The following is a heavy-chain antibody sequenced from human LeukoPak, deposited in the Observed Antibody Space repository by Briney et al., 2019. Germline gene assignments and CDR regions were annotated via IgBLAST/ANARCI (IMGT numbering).Heavy chain of an antibody. D-gene: IGHD4-17*01. Sequence: PGGSLRLSCAASGFTFSSYSMNWVRQAPGKGLEWVSSISSSSSYIYYADSVKGRFTISRDNAKNSLYLQMNSLRAEDTAVYYCAKPLRSYTVTTSGFDYWGQGTLVTVSS. J-gene: IGHJ4*02. CDR3: AKPLRSYTVTTSGFDY. CDR2: ISSSSSYI. CDR1: GFTFSSYS. V-gene: IGHV3-21*01.